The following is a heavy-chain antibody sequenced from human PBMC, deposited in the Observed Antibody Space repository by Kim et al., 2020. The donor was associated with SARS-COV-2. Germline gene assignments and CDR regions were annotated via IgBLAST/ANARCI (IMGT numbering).Heavy chain of an antibody. CDR1: GGSFSGYY. CDR2: INHSGST. Sequence: SETLSLTCAVYGGSFSGYYWSWIRQPPGKGLEWIGEINHSGSTNYNPSLKSRVTISVDTSKNQFSLKLSSVTAADTAVYYCARVGGYSYGRGMDVWGQGTTVTVSS. J-gene: IGHJ6*02. V-gene: IGHV4-34*01. D-gene: IGHD5-18*01. CDR3: ARVGGYSYGRGMDV.